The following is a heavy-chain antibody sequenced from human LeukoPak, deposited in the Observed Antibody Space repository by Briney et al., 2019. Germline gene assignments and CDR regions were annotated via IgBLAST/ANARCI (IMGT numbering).Heavy chain of an antibody. Sequence: ASVTVSCKASGYTFTGYYLHWVRQAPGQGLEGMGWINPNTGATDYAQNFQGRVAMTRDTSISTAYMDLSRLRSDDTAVYYCARAAFYYDSSGHSPDFDYWGQGTLVTVSS. J-gene: IGHJ4*02. D-gene: IGHD3-22*01. CDR2: INPNTGAT. V-gene: IGHV1-2*02. CDR1: GYTFTGYY. CDR3: ARAAFYYDSSGHSPDFDY.